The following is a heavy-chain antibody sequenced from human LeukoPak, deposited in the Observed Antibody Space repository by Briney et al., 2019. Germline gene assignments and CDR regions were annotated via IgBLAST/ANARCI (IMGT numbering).Heavy chain of an antibody. CDR3: AKDPPCLLSRGVDY. CDR2: INCRGHST. V-gene: IGHV3-23*01. CDR1: GFTFSSYA. D-gene: IGHD3-10*01. J-gene: IGHJ4*02. Sequence: PGGSLRLSCAPSGFTFSSYAMTWVRQAPGKGLEWVSAINCRGHSTYNAHSVKGRHTITRDNSNNTLYMQKTSQRAEDPAVYYYAKDPPCLLSRGVDYGRQGTLDTVPS.